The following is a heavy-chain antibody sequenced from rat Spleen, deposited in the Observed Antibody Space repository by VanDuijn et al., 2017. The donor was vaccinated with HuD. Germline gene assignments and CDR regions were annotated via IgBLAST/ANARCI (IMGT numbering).Heavy chain of an antibody. CDR3: ARSGYKSERGYFDY. Sequence: VLLLESGPGLVKPSQSLSLTCSVTFYSITSSYRWNWIRKFPGNKLDWMAYIDIAGSTDYNPSPKSRISITRNTSNNQFFLQVNSVTTDDTATDYAARSGYKSERGYFDYWGQGVMVTVSS. V-gene: IGHV3-3*01. CDR2: IDIAGST. J-gene: IGHJ2*01. CDR1: FYSITSSYR. D-gene: IGHD4-1*01.